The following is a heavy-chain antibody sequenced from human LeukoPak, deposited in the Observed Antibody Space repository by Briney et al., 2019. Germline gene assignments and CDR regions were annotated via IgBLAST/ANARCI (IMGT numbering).Heavy chain of an antibody. Sequence: SETLSLTCAVYGGSFSGYYWSWIRQPPGKGLEWIGEINHSGSTNYNPSLKSRVTISVDTSKNQFSLKLSSVTAADTAVYYCARAVYGSGSSPHGHWGQGTLVTVSP. D-gene: IGHD3-10*01. CDR1: GGSFSGYY. CDR2: INHSGST. J-gene: IGHJ4*02. V-gene: IGHV4-34*01. CDR3: ARAVYGSGSSPHGH.